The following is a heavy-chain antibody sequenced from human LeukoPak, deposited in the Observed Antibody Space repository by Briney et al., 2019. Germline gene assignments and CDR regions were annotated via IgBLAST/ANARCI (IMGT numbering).Heavy chain of an antibody. CDR3: ATNYDGSGSYEDVSDY. J-gene: IGHJ4*02. V-gene: IGHV1-2*02. CDR1: GYTFTRYY. Sequence: ASVKVSCKASGYTFTRYYMHWVRQAPGQGLEWMGWINPNSGGTNYAQKFQGRVTMTRDTSISTAYMELSRLRSDDTAVYYCATNYDGSGSYEDVSDYWGQGTLVTVSS. D-gene: IGHD3-10*01. CDR2: INPNSGGT.